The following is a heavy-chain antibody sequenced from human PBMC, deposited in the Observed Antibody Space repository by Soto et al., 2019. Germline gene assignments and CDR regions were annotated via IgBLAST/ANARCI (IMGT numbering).Heavy chain of an antibody. V-gene: IGHV4-39*01. CDR3: ARRLPPDSYGMDV. D-gene: IGHD3-16*01. J-gene: IGHJ6*02. CDR1: GGSISSSSYY. Sequence: PSETLSLTCTVSGGSISSSSYYWGWIRQPPGKGLEWIGSIYYSGSTYYNPSLTSRVTLSVDTSKNQFSLKLSSVTAADTAVYYCARRLPPDSYGMDVWGQGTTVTVSS. CDR2: IYYSGST.